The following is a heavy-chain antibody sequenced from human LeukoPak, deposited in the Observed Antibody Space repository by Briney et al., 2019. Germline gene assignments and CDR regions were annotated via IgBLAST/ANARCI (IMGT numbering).Heavy chain of an antibody. D-gene: IGHD5-18*01. CDR3: ASGPYQLQNVDTAMPMVGVDY. Sequence: PGGSLRLSCAASGFTVSSNYMSWVRQAPGKGLEWVSVIYTAGGTNYADSVKGRFTISRDNSKNTLYLQMNSLRAEDTAVYYCASGPYQLQNVDTAMPMVGVDYWGQGTLVTVSS. CDR1: GFTVSSNY. CDR2: IYTAGGT. J-gene: IGHJ4*02. V-gene: IGHV3-66*01.